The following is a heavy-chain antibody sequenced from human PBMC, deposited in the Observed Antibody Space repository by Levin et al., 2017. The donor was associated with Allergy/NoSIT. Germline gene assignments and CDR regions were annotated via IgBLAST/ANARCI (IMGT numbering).Heavy chain of an antibody. CDR1: GYTFTSHW. Sequence: RASVKVSCKGSGYTFTSHWIGWVRQMPGKGLEWMGIIYPSDSDTRYSPSFQGQVTISADKSISTAYLQWSSLKASDTATYYCARHGKTSLRFDAFDIWGQGTMITVSS. CDR2: IYPSDSDT. J-gene: IGHJ3*02. CDR3: ARHGKTSLRFDAFDI. V-gene: IGHV5-51*01.